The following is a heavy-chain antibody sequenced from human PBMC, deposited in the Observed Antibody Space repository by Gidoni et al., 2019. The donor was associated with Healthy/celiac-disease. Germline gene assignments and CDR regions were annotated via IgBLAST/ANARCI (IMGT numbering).Heavy chain of an antibody. Sequence: QVQLQESGPGLVKPSETLSLTCTVSGGSISSYYWSWLRQPPGKGLEWIGYIYYSGSTNYNPSLKSRVTISVDTSKNQFSLKLSSVTAADTAVYYCARGLGGSGSYSTFDYWGQGTLVTVSS. D-gene: IGHD3-10*01. CDR1: GGSISSYY. CDR2: IYYSGST. CDR3: ARGLGGSGSYSTFDY. J-gene: IGHJ4*02. V-gene: IGHV4-59*01.